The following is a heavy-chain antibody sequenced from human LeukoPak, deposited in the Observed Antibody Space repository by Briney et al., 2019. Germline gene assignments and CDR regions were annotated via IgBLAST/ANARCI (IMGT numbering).Heavy chain of an antibody. J-gene: IGHJ4*02. CDR3: AREIVVVVAAYDY. V-gene: IGHV4-4*07. D-gene: IGHD2-15*01. Sequence: SETLSLTCAVYGGSFSGYYWSWIRQPAGKGLEWIGRIYTSGSTNYNPSLKSRVTMSVDTSKNQFSLKLSSVTAADTAVYYCAREIVVVVAAYDYWGQGTLVTVSS. CDR2: IYTSGST. CDR1: GGSFSGYY.